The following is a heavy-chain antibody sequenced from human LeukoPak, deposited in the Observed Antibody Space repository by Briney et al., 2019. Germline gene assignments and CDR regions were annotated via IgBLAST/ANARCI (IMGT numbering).Heavy chain of an antibody. CDR3: ACLRLGELSLYGAFDY. CDR2: ISSSSSTI. D-gene: IGHD3-16*02. Sequence: PGGFLRLSCAASGFTFSSYSMNWVRQAPGKGLAWVSYISSSSSTIYYADSVKGRFTISRDTAKNSLYLQMNSLTADGTAVYYCACLRLGELSLYGAFDYWGQGTLVTVSS. J-gene: IGHJ4*02. CDR1: GFTFSSYS. V-gene: IGHV3-48*01.